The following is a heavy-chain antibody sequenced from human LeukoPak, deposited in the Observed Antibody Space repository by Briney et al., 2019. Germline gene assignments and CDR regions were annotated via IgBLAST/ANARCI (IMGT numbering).Heavy chain of an antibody. CDR3: ARSVATTIYYFDY. Sequence: GGSLRLSCAASGFTFSDYYMSWIRQAPGKGLEWVSYISSSTSYTHYADSVKGRFTISRDNAKNSLYLQMNSLRAEDTAVYYCARSVATTIYYFDYWGQGILVTVSS. CDR2: ISSSTSYT. D-gene: IGHD5-12*01. V-gene: IGHV3-11*06. CDR1: GFTFSDYY. J-gene: IGHJ4*02.